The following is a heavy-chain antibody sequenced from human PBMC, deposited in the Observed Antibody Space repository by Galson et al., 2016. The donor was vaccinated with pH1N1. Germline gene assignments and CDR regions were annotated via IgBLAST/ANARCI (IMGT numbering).Heavy chain of an antibody. CDR1: GYTFTNYD. Sequence: SVKVSCKASGYTFTNYDFNWVRQAPGQGLEWMGWVRPNSGNTGYAQKFQGRVTITMNTSINTAYVDLSSLTSEATAIYYCAVGVRSYGRCYSGWVWGQGSLVTVSS. V-gene: IGHV1-8*03. CDR2: VRPNSGNT. CDR3: AVGVRSYGRCYSGWV. D-gene: IGHD2-15*01. J-gene: IGHJ4*02.